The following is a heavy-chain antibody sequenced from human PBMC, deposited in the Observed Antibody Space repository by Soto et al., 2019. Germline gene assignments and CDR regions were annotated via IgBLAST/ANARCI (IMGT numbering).Heavy chain of an antibody. CDR2: ISSMFGAA. CDR3: AREVQVHTPAFVY. V-gene: IGHV1-69*19. Sequence: QVQLVQSGAEMKMPGSSVKVSCQSSGGTFNTYAMNWVRQAPGQGPEWMGDISSMFGAANYAPKFQGRVTITADESTGTSYMQLSSLTSEDTALYFCAREVQVHTPAFVYWGQGTLVTVSS. D-gene: IGHD3-10*01. CDR1: GGTFNTYA. J-gene: IGHJ4*02.